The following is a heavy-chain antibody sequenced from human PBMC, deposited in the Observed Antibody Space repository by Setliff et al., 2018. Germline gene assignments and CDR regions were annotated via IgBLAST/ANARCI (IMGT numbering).Heavy chain of an antibody. Sequence: GASVKVSCKTSGYSFTNYGINWVRQAPGQGLEWMGWNSVYAREFQGRVTMTIDTPTSTAYMELRSLISDDTAVYYCARSPPNRGVGQGHYMDVWGKGTTVTVSS. V-gene: IGHV1-18*01. CDR2: NSV. CDR1: GYSFTNYG. CDR3: ARSPPNRGVGQGHYMDV. D-gene: IGHD3-10*01. J-gene: IGHJ6*03.